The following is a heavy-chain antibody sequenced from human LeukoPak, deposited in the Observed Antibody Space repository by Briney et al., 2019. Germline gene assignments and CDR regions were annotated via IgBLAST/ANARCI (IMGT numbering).Heavy chain of an antibody. CDR2: INPKNGDT. Sequence: ASVKVSCKASGYTFTGYYIHWVRQAPGQGPEWMGWINPKNGDTNYAQKFQTRVTMTRDTSISTAYTELRRLRSDDTAVFYCARIAGHTLVRARDSWFDPWGQGTLVTVSP. D-gene: IGHD3-10*01. CDR1: GYTFTGYY. CDR3: ARIAGHTLVRARDSWFDP. V-gene: IGHV1-2*02. J-gene: IGHJ5*02.